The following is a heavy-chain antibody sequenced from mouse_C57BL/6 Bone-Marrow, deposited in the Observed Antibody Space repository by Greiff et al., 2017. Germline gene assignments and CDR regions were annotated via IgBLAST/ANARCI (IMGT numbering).Heavy chain of an antibody. CDR2: IYPGSGNT. Sequence: VKVVESGAELVRPGASVKLSCKASGYTFTDYYINWVKQRPGQGLEWIARIYPGSGNTYYNEKFKGKATPTAEKSSSTAYMQLSSLTSEDSAVYVCARGYDYDGAWGQGTLVTVSA. D-gene: IGHD2-4*01. CDR1: GYTFTDYY. CDR3: ARGYDYDGA. J-gene: IGHJ3*01. V-gene: IGHV1-76*01.